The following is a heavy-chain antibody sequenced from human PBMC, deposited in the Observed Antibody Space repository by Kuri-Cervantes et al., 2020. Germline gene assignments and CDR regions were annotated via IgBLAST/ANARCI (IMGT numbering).Heavy chain of an antibody. CDR3: ARTMVRGVIYSMYY. Sequence: VKVACQASVYTFTGYYMHWVRQAPGQGLEWMGWINPNSGGTNYAQKFQGWVSMTRDTSISTAYMELSRLRSDATAVYYWARTMVRGVIYSMYYWGQGTLVTVSS. J-gene: IGHJ4*02. CDR2: INPNSGGT. V-gene: IGHV1-2*04. D-gene: IGHD3-10*01. CDR1: VYTFTGYY.